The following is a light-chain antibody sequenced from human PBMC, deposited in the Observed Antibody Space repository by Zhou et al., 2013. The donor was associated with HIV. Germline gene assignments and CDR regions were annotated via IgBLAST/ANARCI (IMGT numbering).Light chain of an antibody. V-gene: IGKV1-NL1*01. J-gene: IGKJ2*01. CDR1: QGIRDA. Sequence: DIQMTQSPSSLSASVGDRVTMTCRASQGIRDALAWYQQRLGKAPKLLLYAASSLESGVPSRFSGSGSGTDFTLTISSLQPEDFATYYCQQSYSTPPDTFGPGDQAGDQT. CDR3: QQSYSTPPDT. CDR2: AAS.